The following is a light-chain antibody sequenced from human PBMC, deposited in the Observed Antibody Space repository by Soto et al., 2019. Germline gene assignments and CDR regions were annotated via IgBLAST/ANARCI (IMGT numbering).Light chain of an antibody. V-gene: IGKV3-20*01. CDR2: GVF. CDR3: QQYGYTPRT. J-gene: IGKJ2*02. Sequence: ENVLTQAPDTLSLSPGERATLSCRSSQSINNNLAWYQHKPGQAPRLLIHGVFNRATGIPDRFSDGGSGTDFTLTISSLEPEDFAGYYCQQYGYTPRTFGQGTKLEIK. CDR1: QSINNN.